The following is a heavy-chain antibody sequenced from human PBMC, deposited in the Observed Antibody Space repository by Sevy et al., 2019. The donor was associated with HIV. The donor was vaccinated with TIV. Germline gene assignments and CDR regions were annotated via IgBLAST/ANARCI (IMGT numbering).Heavy chain of an antibody. D-gene: IGHD6-13*01. CDR2: ISYDGSNK. J-gene: IGHJ3*02. CDR3: ARERRARGTYSSSWYDPTGVDAFDI. CDR1: GFTFSSYA. Sequence: GGSLRLSCAASGFTFSSYAMHWVRQAPGKGLEWVAVISYDGSNKYYADSVKGRFTISRDNSKNTLYLQMNSLRAADTAVYYCARERRARGTYSSSWYDPTGVDAFDIWGQGTMVTVSS. V-gene: IGHV3-30-3*01.